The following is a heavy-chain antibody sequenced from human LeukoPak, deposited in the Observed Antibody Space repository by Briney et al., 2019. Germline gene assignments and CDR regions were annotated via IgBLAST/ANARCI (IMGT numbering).Heavy chain of an antibody. CDR2: IHHSGST. CDR1: GASISNSNW. V-gene: IGHV4-4*02. Sequence: PSETLSLTCAVSGASISNSNWWSWVRQPPGMGLEWIGEIHHSGSTNYNPPLKSRVTISVDKSNNQFSLRLSSVTAADTAVYYCATKTEWELLADYWGQGTLVTVSS. D-gene: IGHD1-26*01. CDR3: ATKTEWELLADY. J-gene: IGHJ4*02.